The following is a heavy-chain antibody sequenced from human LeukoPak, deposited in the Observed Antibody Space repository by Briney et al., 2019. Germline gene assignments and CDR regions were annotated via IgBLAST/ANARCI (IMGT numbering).Heavy chain of an antibody. CDR3: ARWPRSGYYVLDY. CDR1: GFTFSSYS. Sequence: GGSLRLSCAASGFTFSSYSMNWVRQAPGKGLEWVSSISSSSSYIYYADSVKGRFTISRDNARNSLYLQMNSLRAEDTAVYYCARWPRSGYYVLDYWGQGTLVTVSS. V-gene: IGHV3-21*01. D-gene: IGHD3-22*01. J-gene: IGHJ4*02. CDR2: ISSSSSYI.